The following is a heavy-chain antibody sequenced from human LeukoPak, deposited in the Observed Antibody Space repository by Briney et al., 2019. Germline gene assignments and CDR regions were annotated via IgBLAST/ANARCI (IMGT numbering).Heavy chain of an antibody. CDR2: TYYRPKWYN. Sequence: SQTLSLTCAISGDSVSINSAAWNWIRQSPSRGLEWLGRTYYRPKWYNDYAVSVKSRIILNPDTYRNQFSLKLSSVTAADTAVYYCASKLGYCSGGSCKTQRWFDPWGQGTLVTVSS. J-gene: IGHJ5*02. V-gene: IGHV6-1*01. CDR3: ASKLGYCSGGSCKTQRWFDP. CDR1: GDSVSINSAA. D-gene: IGHD2-15*01.